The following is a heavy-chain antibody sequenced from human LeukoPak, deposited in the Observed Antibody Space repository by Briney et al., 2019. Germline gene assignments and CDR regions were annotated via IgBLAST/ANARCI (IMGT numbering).Heavy chain of an antibody. D-gene: IGHD3-3*01. CDR1: GYSISSGYY. J-gene: IGHJ4*02. CDR3: ARGAKLRFFKTGFDY. V-gene: IGHV4-38-2*02. CDR2: IYHSGST. Sequence: SETLSLTCTVSGYSISSGYYWGWIRQPPGKGLEWIGSIYHSGSTYYNPSLKSRVTISVDTSKNQFSLKLSSVTAADTAVYYCARGAKLRFFKTGFDYWGQGTLVTVSS.